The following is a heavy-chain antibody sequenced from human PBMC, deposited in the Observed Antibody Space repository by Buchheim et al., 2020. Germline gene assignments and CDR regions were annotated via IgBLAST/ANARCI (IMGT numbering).Heavy chain of an antibody. Sequence: EVQLVESGGGLVQPGGSLRLSCAASGFTFSSYWMSWVRQAPGKGLEWVANIKQDGSEKYYVDSVKGRFTIYRDNAKNSLYLQMNSLRAEDTAVYYCARGVVVVVAATLSFDYWGQGTL. V-gene: IGHV3-7*01. CDR3: ARGVVVVVAATLSFDY. D-gene: IGHD2-15*01. CDR2: IKQDGSEK. CDR1: GFTFSSYW. J-gene: IGHJ4*02.